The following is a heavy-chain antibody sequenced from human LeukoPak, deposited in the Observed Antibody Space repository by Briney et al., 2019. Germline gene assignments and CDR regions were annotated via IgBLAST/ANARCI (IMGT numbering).Heavy chain of an antibody. CDR3: ARGRPPSLEWLFIDTVVYFDY. D-gene: IGHD3-3*01. V-gene: IGHV4-61*02. CDR2: IYTSGST. Sequence: PSETLSLTCSVSGGSISSGNFYWSWIRQPAGKGLEWIGRIYTSGSTNYNPSLKSRVTMSVDTSKNQFSLKLSSVTAADTAVYYCARGRPPSLEWLFIDTVVYFDYWGQGTLVTVSS. CDR1: GGSISSGNFY. J-gene: IGHJ4*02.